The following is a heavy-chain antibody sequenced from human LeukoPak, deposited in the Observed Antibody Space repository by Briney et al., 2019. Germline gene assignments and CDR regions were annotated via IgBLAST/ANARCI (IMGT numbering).Heavy chain of an antibody. D-gene: IGHD3-22*01. Sequence: SETLSLTCTVSGGSISSSSYYWGWIRQPPGKGLEWIGSIYYSGSTYYNPSLKSRFTISVDTSKNQFSLKLSSVSAADTAVYYCASHRDDSSGYYSAFDIWGQGTMVTVSS. CDR2: IYYSGST. CDR1: GGSISSSSYY. J-gene: IGHJ3*02. V-gene: IGHV4-39*01. CDR3: ASHRDDSSGYYSAFDI.